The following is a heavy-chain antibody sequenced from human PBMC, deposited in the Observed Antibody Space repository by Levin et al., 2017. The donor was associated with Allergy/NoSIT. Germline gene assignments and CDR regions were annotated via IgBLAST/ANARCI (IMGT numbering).Heavy chain of an antibody. CDR1: GYTFTSYD. D-gene: IGHD5-18*01. CDR2: MNPNSGNT. CDR3: AREGIQLWLAVAGTEWFDP. Sequence: ASVKVSCKASGYTFTSYDINWVRQATGQGLEWMGWMNPNSGNTGYAQKFQGRVTMTRNTSISTAYMELSSLRSEDTAVYYCAREGIQLWLAVAGTEWFDPWGQGTLVTVSS. V-gene: IGHV1-8*01. J-gene: IGHJ5*02.